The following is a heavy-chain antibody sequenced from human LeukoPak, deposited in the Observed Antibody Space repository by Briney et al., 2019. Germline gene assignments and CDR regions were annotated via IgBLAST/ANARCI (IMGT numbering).Heavy chain of an antibody. V-gene: IGHV3-48*02. J-gene: IGHJ5*02. CDR2: ISGSSSNI. D-gene: IGHD1-26*01. CDR3: AKDRYSGSFNWFDP. CDR1: GFTFSTYT. Sequence: PGGSLRLSCAASGFTFSTYTMNWVRQAPGKGLEWVSYISGSSSNIYYADSVKGRFTISRDNAKNSLYLQMNSLRDEDTAVYYCAKDRYSGSFNWFDPWGQGTLVTVSS.